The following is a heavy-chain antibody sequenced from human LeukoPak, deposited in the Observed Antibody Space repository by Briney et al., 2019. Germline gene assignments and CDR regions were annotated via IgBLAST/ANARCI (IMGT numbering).Heavy chain of an antibody. J-gene: IGHJ4*02. CDR3: ARRLLDYYDSSGYYVFDY. Sequence: SETLSLTCTVSGGSISSSYYYWGWICQPPGKGLEWIGSIYYSGSTYYNPSLKSRVTISVDTSKNQFSLKLSSVTAADTAVYYCARRLLDYYDSSGYYVFDYWGQGTLVTVSS. D-gene: IGHD3-22*01. CDR2: IYYSGST. CDR1: GGSISSSYYY. V-gene: IGHV4-39*01.